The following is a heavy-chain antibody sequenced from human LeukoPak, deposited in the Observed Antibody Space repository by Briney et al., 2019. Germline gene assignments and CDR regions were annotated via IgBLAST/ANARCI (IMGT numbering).Heavy chain of an antibody. CDR2: IWYDGSNK. V-gene: IGHV3-33*06. CDR3: AKDRSAYGKDFDY. CDR1: GFTFSSYG. D-gene: IGHD5-12*01. Sequence: GGSLRLSCAASGFTFSSYGIHWVRQAPGKGLEGVAVIWYDGSNKYYADSVKGRFTISRDNSKNTLYLQMNSLRAEDTAVYYRAKDRSAYGKDFDYWGQGTLVTVSS. J-gene: IGHJ4*02.